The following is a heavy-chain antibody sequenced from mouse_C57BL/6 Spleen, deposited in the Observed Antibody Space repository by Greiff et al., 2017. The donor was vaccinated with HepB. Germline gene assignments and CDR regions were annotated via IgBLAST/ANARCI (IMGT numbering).Heavy chain of an antibody. CDR3: ARLGSYYFDY. D-gene: IGHD1-1*02. J-gene: IGHJ2*01. V-gene: IGHV1-52*01. CDR2: IDPSDSET. CDR1: GYTFTSYW. Sequence: QVQLQQSGAELVRPGSSVKLSCKASGYTFTSYWMHWVKQRPIQGLEWIGNIDPSDSETHYNQKFKDKATLTVDKSSSTAYMQLSSLTSEDSAVYYCARLGSYYFDYWGQGTTLTVSS.